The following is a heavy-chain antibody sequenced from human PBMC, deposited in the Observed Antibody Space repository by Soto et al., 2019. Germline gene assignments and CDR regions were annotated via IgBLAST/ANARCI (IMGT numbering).Heavy chain of an antibody. D-gene: IGHD2-2*01. Sequence: ASVKVSCKVSGYTLSEVAIHWVRQTPGEGLEWIGGFDPENDETSYAQNFQGRVTLTEDTSTDTAYLELSGLRSEDTAIYYCTIAAYCSGATCYSGYNWFHPWGQGSLVTVSS. CDR3: TIAAYCSGATCYSGYNWFHP. J-gene: IGHJ5*02. CDR2: FDPENDET. V-gene: IGHV1-24*01. CDR1: GYTLSEVA.